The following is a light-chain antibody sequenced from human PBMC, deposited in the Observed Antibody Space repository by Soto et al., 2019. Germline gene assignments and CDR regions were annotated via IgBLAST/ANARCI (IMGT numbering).Light chain of an antibody. Sequence: QSMLTNPASLSGSPGQSVTISCTGPRSDIGDSNFISWYQHSPGKAPRLLIYEVNNRPSGVSKRFSGSKAGNTASLTISGLLDDDEADYFCASFRSGTILVFGSGTKVTVL. J-gene: IGLJ1*01. CDR2: EVN. V-gene: IGLV2-14*01. CDR3: ASFRSGTILV. CDR1: RSDIGDSNF.